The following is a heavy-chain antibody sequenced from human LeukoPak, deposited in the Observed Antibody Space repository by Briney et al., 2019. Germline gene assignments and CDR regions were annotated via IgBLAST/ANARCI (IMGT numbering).Heavy chain of an antibody. CDR1: GFTFDDYA. Sequence: GRSLRLSCAASGFTFDDYAMHWVRQAPGKGLEWVSGISWNSGSIGYADSVKGRFTISRDNAKNSLYLQMNSLRAEDMALYYCAKFSITRYDFWSGAYFDYWGQGTLVTVSS. J-gene: IGHJ4*02. CDR3: AKFSITRYDFWSGAYFDY. D-gene: IGHD3-3*01. CDR2: ISWNSGSI. V-gene: IGHV3-9*03.